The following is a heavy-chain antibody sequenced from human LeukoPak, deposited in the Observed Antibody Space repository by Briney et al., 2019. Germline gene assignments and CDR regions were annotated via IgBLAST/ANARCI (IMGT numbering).Heavy chain of an antibody. CDR1: GFTFSSYA. CDR2: IIGSGGST. CDR3: AKSGGRYNNYYMDV. J-gene: IGHJ6*03. V-gene: IGHV3-23*01. D-gene: IGHD2-15*01. Sequence: GGSLRLSCTASGFTFSSYAMSWVRQAPGKGLEWVSGIIGSGGSTYYADSVKGWFTISRDNSKNTMYLQMNSLRAEDTAVYYCAKSGGRYNNYYMDVWGKGTTVTVSS.